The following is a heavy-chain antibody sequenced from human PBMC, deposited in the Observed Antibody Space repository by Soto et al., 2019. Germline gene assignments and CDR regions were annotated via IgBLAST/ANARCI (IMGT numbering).Heavy chain of an antibody. CDR3: TTDQPVDYDSSGHDY. D-gene: IGHD3-22*01. CDR1: GFTFSNAW. CDR2: IKSKTDGGTT. Sequence: EVQLVESGGGLVKPGGSLRLSCAASGFTFSNAWMSWVRQAPGKGLEWVGRIKSKTDGGTTDYAAPVKGRFTISRDDSKNTLYLQMNSLKTEDTAVDYCTTDQPVDYDSSGHDYWGQGTLVTVSS. V-gene: IGHV3-15*01. J-gene: IGHJ4*02.